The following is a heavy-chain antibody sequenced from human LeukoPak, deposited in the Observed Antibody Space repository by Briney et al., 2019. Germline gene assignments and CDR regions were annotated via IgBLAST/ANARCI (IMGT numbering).Heavy chain of an antibody. D-gene: IGHD6-19*01. J-gene: IGHJ3*02. CDR3: AKDTWASSGWYRYDAFDI. CDR2: ISGSGGST. Sequence: QPGGTLRLSCAASGFTFSSYGMSWVRQAPGKGLEWVSAISGSGGSTYYADSVKGRFTISRDNSKNTLYLQMNSLRAEDTAVYYCAKDTWASSGWYRYDAFDIWGQGTMVTVSS. V-gene: IGHV3-23*01. CDR1: GFTFSSYG.